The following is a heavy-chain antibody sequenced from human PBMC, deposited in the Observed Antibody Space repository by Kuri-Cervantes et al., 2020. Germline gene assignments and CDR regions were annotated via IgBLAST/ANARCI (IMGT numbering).Heavy chain of an antibody. D-gene: IGHD3-9*01. V-gene: IGHV3-9*01. Sequence: SLKISCAASGFTFDDYAMHWVRQAPGKGLEWVSGINRNSGSIGYADSVKGRFTISRDNAKNSPYLQMNSLRAEDTALYHCARDLNGDIENWFDPRGQGTLVTVSS. CDR3: ARDLNGDIENWFDP. J-gene: IGHJ5*02. CDR1: GFTFDDYA. CDR2: INRNSGSI.